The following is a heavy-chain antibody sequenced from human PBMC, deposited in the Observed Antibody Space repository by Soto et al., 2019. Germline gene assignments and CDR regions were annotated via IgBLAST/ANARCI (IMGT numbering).Heavy chain of an antibody. CDR2: ISYDGSNK. J-gene: IGHJ4*02. D-gene: IGHD6-13*01. CDR1: GFTFSSYA. Sequence: GGSLRLSCAASGFTFSSYAMHWVRQAPGKGLEWVAVISYDGSNKYYADSVKGRFTISRDNSKNTLYLQMNSLRAEDTAVYYCARFRYSSSWSLGIDYWGQGTLVTVSS. V-gene: IGHV3-30-3*01. CDR3: ARFRYSSSWSLGIDY.